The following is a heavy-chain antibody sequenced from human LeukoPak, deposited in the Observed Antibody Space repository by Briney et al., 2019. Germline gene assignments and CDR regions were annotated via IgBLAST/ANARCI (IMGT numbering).Heavy chain of an antibody. CDR3: ARHLRVGRIAPFDF. Sequence: GESLKISCEGSGYWFTSYWIGWVRQMPGKGLEWMGAIYPGDSDTIYSPSFQGQVTISVDKSVRTAYLQWSSLKVSDTAIYYCARHLRVGRIAPFDFWGQGTLVTVSS. CDR2: IYPGDSDT. J-gene: IGHJ4*02. D-gene: IGHD1-26*01. CDR1: GYWFTSYW. V-gene: IGHV5-51*01.